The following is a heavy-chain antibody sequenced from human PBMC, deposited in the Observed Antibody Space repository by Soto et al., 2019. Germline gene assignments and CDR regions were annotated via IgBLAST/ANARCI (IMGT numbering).Heavy chain of an antibody. Sequence: VQLVESGGGLVQPGGSLRLSCAASGFTFSSYLMHWVRQAPGTGLEWVALISYDGSSKNYADSVKGRFTVSRDNSKNTLYLQMNSLRAEDTALYYCAFNWNDIYYMDVWGKGTTVTVSS. V-gene: IGHV3-30*03. D-gene: IGHD1-1*01. J-gene: IGHJ6*03. CDR2: ISYDGSSK. CDR3: AFNWNDIYYMDV. CDR1: GFTFSSYL.